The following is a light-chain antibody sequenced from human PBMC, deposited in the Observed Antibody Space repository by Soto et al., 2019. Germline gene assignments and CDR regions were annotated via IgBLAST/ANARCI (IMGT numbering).Light chain of an antibody. Sequence: EIVLTQSPDTLSLSPGERATLSCRASQGVSRSYFSWYQQKPGQAPRLLMYGASRRATGITDRFSGSGSGTDSTLTISRLEPDYFAVYYCQQYGSSPTFGGGTKVEIK. CDR3: QQYGSSPT. J-gene: IGKJ4*01. CDR1: QGVSRSY. V-gene: IGKV3-20*01. CDR2: GAS.